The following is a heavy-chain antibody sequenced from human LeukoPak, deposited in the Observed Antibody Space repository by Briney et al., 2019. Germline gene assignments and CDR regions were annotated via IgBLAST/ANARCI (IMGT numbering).Heavy chain of an antibody. CDR3: ARSTTVTPRFDP. CDR2: ISSSGSTI. CDR1: GFTFSSYE. D-gene: IGHD4-17*01. Sequence: GSLRLSCAASGFTFSSYEMNWVRQAPGKGLEWVSYISSSGSTIYYAYSVKGRFTISRDNAKNSLYLQMNSLRAEDTAVYYCARSTTVTPRFDPWGQGTLVTVSS. V-gene: IGHV3-48*03. J-gene: IGHJ5*02.